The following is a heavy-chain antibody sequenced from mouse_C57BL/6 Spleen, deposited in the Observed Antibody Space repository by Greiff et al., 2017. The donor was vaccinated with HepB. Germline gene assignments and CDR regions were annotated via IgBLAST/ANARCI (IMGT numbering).Heavy chain of an antibody. CDR1: GFTFSSYG. Sequence: EVKLMESGGDLVKPGGSLKLSCAASGFTFSSYGMSWVRQTPDKRLEWVATISSGGSYTYYPDSVKGRFTISRDNAKNTLYLQMSSLKSEDTAMYYCARHEDYYGSSPFLCYWGQGTTLTVSS. CDR2: ISSGGSYT. D-gene: IGHD1-1*01. CDR3: ARHEDYYGSSPFLCY. J-gene: IGHJ2*01. V-gene: IGHV5-6*01.